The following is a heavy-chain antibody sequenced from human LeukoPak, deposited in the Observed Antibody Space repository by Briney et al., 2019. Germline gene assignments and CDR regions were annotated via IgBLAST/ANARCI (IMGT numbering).Heavy chain of an antibody. J-gene: IGHJ4*02. CDR1: GFTFSSYS. Sequence: AGGSLRLSCAASGFTFSSYSMNWVRQAPGKGLEWVSSISSSSSYIYYADSVKGRFTISRDNSKNTLDLQMSSLRAEDTAVYYCAKDKISGHDYGGVDYWGRGTLVTVLS. CDR2: ISSSSSYI. CDR3: AKDKISGHDYGGVDY. V-gene: IGHV3-21*01. D-gene: IGHD5-12*01.